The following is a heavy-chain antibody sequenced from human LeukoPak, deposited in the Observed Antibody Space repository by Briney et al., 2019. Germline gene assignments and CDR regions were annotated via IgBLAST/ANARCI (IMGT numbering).Heavy chain of an antibody. CDR2: IIPIFGTA. V-gene: IGHV1-69*05. J-gene: IGHJ4*02. CDR1: GGTFSSYA. Sequence: SVKVSCKASGGTFSSYAISWVRQAPGQGLEWMGRIIPIFGTANYAQKFQGRVTITTDESTSTAYMELSSLRSDDTAVYYCARVLAAAGCFDYWGQGTLVTVSS. D-gene: IGHD6-13*01. CDR3: ARVLAAAGCFDY.